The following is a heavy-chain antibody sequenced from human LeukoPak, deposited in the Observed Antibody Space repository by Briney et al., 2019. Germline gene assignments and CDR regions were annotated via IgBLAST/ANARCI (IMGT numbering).Heavy chain of an antibody. CDR3: ARLGHNGSYYSAAFDY. V-gene: IGHV4-39*01. Sequence: SVTLSLTCTVSGGSISSSSFYWGWIRQPPGKGLEWIGSIYYTGTTYYHPSLKSRVTISVDTSKNQFSLKLSSVTAADTAVYYCARLGHNGSYYSAAFDYWGQGTLVTVSS. CDR1: GGSISSSSFY. J-gene: IGHJ4*02. D-gene: IGHD1-26*01. CDR2: IYYTGTT.